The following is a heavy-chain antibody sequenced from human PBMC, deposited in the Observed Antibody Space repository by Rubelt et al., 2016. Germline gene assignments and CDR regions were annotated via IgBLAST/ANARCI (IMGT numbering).Heavy chain of an antibody. Sequence: RQPPGKGLEWIGEINRRGTTNNNPSVKSRVAGSPDRSRKQFSLRLNSVTAADTAVYYCATAPRGKAYFDFWARGTLVTVSS. V-gene: IGHV4-34*01. CDR3: ATAPRGKAYFDF. J-gene: IGHJ2*01. D-gene: IGHD3-10*01. CDR2: INRRGTT.